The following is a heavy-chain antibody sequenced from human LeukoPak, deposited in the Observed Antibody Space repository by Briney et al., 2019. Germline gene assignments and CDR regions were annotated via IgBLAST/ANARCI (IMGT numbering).Heavy chain of an antibody. J-gene: IGHJ4*02. D-gene: IGHD6-19*01. Sequence: SETLSLTCTVSGGSLSSFYWSWFRQPAGKGLEWIGRIYSSGSTNYNPSLKSRLTMSVDTSKNQFSPRLTSVTAADTAVYYCARVLGWAGFDYWGQGTLVTVSS. V-gene: IGHV4-4*07. CDR3: ARVLGWAGFDY. CDR2: IYSSGST. CDR1: GGSLSSFY.